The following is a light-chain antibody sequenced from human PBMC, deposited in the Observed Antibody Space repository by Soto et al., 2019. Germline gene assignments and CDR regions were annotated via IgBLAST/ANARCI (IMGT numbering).Light chain of an antibody. CDR2: DAS. J-gene: IGKJ5*01. CDR3: QQYDNLPSIT. Sequence: DIQMTQSPSSLSASVGDRVTITCQASQDISNYLNWYQQKPGKAPKLLIYDASNLQTGVPSRFSGSGSGTDFTFTINNLQPEDVATYYCQQYDNLPSITFGQGTRPEIK. V-gene: IGKV1-33*01. CDR1: QDISNY.